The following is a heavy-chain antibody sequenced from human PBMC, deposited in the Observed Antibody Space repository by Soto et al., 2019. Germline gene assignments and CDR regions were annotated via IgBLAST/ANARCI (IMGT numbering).Heavy chain of an antibody. CDR3: ASDTRGWEYGSNFDY. CDR1: GYTFTDYY. J-gene: IGHJ4*02. V-gene: IGHV1-46*01. Sequence: QVQLVQSGAEVQKPGASVKVSCKASGYTFTDYYIHWLRQAPGQGLEWIGIINSADGDTHYAQIFRDSVTMTRETSTTALFMELSSLGSEDTAIYYCASDTRGWEYGSNFDYWGQGTLVTVSS. D-gene: IGHD1-26*01. CDR2: INSADGDT.